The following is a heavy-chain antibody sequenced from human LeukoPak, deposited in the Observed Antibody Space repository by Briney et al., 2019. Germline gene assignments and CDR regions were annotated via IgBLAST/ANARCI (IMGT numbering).Heavy chain of an antibody. CDR3: ATDISTHYFGS. V-gene: IGHV3-33*07. CDR2: IWYDASNK. J-gene: IGHJ4*02. CDR1: GFTFGKYW. D-gene: IGHD3-9*01. Sequence: GGSLRLSCVASGFTFGKYWMSWVRQAPGKGLEWVTFIWYDASNKYYAESVKGRFTISRDNSRNTVFLQMNSLRAEDTAIYYCATDISTHYFGSWGQGTLVTVSS.